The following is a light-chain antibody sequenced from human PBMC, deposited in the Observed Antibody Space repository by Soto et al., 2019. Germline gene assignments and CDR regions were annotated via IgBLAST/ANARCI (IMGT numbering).Light chain of an antibody. Sequence: QSVLTQPASVSGSPGQSITISCTGTSSDVGGYNYVSWYQHHPGKAPKLIIYDVTNRPSGVSNPFSGSKSGNTASLTISGLQPEDEADYYCSSSTTSTTRQLVFGPGTKVTVL. CDR1: SSDVGGYNY. CDR3: SSSTTSTTRQLV. V-gene: IGLV2-14*03. J-gene: IGLJ1*01. CDR2: DVT.